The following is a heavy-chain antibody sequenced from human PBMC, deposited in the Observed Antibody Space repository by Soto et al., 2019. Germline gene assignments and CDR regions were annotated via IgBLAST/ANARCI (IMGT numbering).Heavy chain of an antibody. Sequence: SETLSLTCTVSGGSIRSSNWWSWVRQPPGKGLEWIGEIYHSGSTNYNPSLESRVTISVDKSKNQFSLKLSSLTAADTAVYYCAKDIYYFDYWGQGTLVTVS. V-gene: IGHV4-4*02. CDR3: AKDIYYFDY. D-gene: IGHD2-21*01. J-gene: IGHJ4*02. CDR2: IYHSGST. CDR1: GGSIRSSNW.